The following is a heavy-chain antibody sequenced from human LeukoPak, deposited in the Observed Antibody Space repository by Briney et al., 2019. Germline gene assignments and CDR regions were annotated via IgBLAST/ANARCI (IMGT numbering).Heavy chain of an antibody. CDR2: IHSDGRTT. CDR3: ARGRGWNLDY. V-gene: IGHV3-74*01. Sequence: GGSLRLSCAASGFTFRSYWMHWVRQAPGKGLAWVSLIHSDGRTTNYADSVKGRFTISRDNAKNTLFLQMNSLRADDTAVYYCARGRGWNLDYWGQGTLVTVSS. CDR1: GFTFRSYW. J-gene: IGHJ4*02. D-gene: IGHD6-19*01.